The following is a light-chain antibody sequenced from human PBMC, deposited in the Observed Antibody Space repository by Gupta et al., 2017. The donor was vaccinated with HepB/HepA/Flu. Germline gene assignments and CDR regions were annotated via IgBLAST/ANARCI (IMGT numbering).Light chain of an antibody. J-gene: IGLJ2*01. V-gene: IGLV2-23*02. CDR1: SSDVGSYNL. Sequence: QSALTHPASVSGSPGHPITIPCTGTSSDVGSYNLVSWYQQHPGKAPKLMIYEFGKRPSGVSNRFSGSKSGNTASLTISGLQAEDEADYYCCSYATSSTVFGGGTMLTVL. CDR2: EFG. CDR3: CSYATSSTV.